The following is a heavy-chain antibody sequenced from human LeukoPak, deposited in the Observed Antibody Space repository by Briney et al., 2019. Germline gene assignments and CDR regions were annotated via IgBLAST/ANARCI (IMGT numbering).Heavy chain of an antibody. D-gene: IGHD6-13*01. CDR2: IYTSGST. J-gene: IGHJ4*02. CDR1: GGSISSYY. CDR3: ARQYRQHLVQEYYFDY. Sequence: SETLSLTCTVSGGSISSYYWSWIRQPPGKGLEWIGYIYTSGSTNYNPSLKSRVTISVDTSKNQFSLKLSSVTAADTAVYYCARQYRQHLVQEYYFDYWGQGTLVTVSS. V-gene: IGHV4-4*09.